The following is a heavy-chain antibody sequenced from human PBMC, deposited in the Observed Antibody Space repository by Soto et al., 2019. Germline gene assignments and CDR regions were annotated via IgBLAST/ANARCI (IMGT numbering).Heavy chain of an antibody. V-gene: IGHV4-59*01. D-gene: IGHD3-16*01. CDR2: IYYSGST. Sequence: SETLSLTCTVSGGSISSYYWSWIRQPPGKGLEWIGYIYYSGSTNYNPSLKSRVTISVDTSKNQFSLKLSSVTAADTAVYYCARGASRSKDPGRLWFDYWGQGTLVTVSS. CDR1: GGSISSYY. CDR3: ARGASRSKDPGRLWFDY. J-gene: IGHJ4*02.